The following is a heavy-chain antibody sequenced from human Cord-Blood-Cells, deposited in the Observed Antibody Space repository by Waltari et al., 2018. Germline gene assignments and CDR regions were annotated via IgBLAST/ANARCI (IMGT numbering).Heavy chain of an antibody. D-gene: IGHD6-6*01. V-gene: IGHV3-33*01. J-gene: IGHJ4*02. CDR3: ARESIAAPKGADY. CDR1: GFTFSSYG. Sequence: QVQLVESGGGVVQPGRSLRLSCAASGFTFSSYGMHWVRQAPGKGLEWVAVIWYDGSNKYYADSVKGRFTISRDNSKNTLYLQMNSLRAEDTAVYYCARESIAAPKGADYWGQGTLVTVSS. CDR2: IWYDGSNK.